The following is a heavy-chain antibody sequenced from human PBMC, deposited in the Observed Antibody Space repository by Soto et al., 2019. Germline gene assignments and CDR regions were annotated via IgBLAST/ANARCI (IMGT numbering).Heavy chain of an antibody. CDR2: IYHSGST. D-gene: IGHD2-21*02. V-gene: IGHV4-30-2*01. J-gene: IGHJ4*02. CDR1: GGSISSGGYT. CDR3: ARAYCGGDCYSGYFDY. Sequence: SETLSLTCAVSGGSISSGGYTWSWIRQPPXKGLEWIGYIYHSGSTYYNPSLKSRVTISVDRSKNQFSLKLSSVTAADTAVYYCARAYCGGDCYSGYFDYWGQGTLVTVSS.